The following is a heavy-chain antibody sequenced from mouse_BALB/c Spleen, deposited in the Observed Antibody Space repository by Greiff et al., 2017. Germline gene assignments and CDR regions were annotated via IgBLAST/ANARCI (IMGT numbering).Heavy chain of an antibody. D-gene: IGHD1-1*01. CDR2: ISYSGST. V-gene: IGHV3-2*02. CDR3: AIYGSPWYFDV. Sequence: EVKLQESGPGLVKPSQSLSLTCTVTGYSITSDYAWNWIRQFPGNKLEWMGYISYSGSTSYNPSLKSRISITRDTSKNQFFLQLNSVTTEDTATYYCAIYGSPWYFDVWGAGTTVTVSS. J-gene: IGHJ1*01. CDR1: GYSITSDYA.